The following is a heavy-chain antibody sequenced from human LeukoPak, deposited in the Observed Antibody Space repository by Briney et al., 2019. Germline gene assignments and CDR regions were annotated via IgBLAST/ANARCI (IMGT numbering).Heavy chain of an antibody. J-gene: IGHJ3*02. CDR3: ARESVYGGRDYLFDI. CDR1: GGSISGYY. Sequence: SETLSLTCTVSGGSISGYYWSWTRQPPGKGLEWIGYINDSGSTNYNPSLKSRVTISVDTSKNQFSLKLSSVTAADTAVYYCARESVYGGRDYLFDIWGQGTMVTVSS. CDR2: INDSGST. D-gene: IGHD1-26*01. V-gene: IGHV4-59*01.